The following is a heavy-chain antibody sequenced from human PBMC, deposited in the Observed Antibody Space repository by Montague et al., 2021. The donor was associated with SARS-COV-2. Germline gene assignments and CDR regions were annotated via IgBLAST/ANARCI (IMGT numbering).Heavy chain of an antibody. CDR2: IHSNGHK. CDR1: GVSISDYH. V-gene: IGHV4-59*08. D-gene: IGHD3-16*01. CDR3: ARHDNYETSRMDF. Sequence: SETLSLTCTVSGVSISDYHWSWIRQPPGRGLEFIGYIHSNGHKNYNPSLQSRVTLSVDTSKNQVSLKLTSVTAADTAVYYCARHDNYETSRMDFWGQGTTVTVSS. J-gene: IGHJ6*02.